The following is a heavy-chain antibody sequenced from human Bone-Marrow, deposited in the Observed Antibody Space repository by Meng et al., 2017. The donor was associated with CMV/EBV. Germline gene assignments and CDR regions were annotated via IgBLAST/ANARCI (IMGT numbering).Heavy chain of an antibody. D-gene: IGHD1-1*01. CDR1: DDSISSISYY. CDR2: IYYSGST. Sequence: GSLRLSCTVSDDSISSISYYWGWIRQPPGKGLEWIGNIYYSGSTYYNASLKSRATISVDTSERQFSLKLSSVTAADTALYYCARIVVTRSYYYYGMDVWGQATTVTVSS. J-gene: IGHJ6*02. CDR3: ARIVVTRSYYYYGMDV. V-gene: IGHV4-39*01.